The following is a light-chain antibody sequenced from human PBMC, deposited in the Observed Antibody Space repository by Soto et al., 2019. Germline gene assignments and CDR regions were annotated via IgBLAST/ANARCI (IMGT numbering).Light chain of an antibody. CDR1: QGISNY. CDR2: AAS. Sequence: DIQMTQSPSSLSASVGDRVTITCRASQGISNYLAWYQQKPGKVPKLLIYAASTLQSGVPSRFSVSGSGTDFTLTISSLQPEDVATYYCHKYNSAPRTFGQGTKVDIK. J-gene: IGKJ1*01. CDR3: HKYNSAPRT. V-gene: IGKV1-27*01.